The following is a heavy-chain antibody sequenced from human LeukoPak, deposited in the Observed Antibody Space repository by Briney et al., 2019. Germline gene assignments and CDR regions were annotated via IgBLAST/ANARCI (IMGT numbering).Heavy chain of an antibody. J-gene: IGHJ5*02. V-gene: IGHV1-69*05. D-gene: IGHD4-17*01. Sequence: SVKVSCKASGGTFSSYAISWVRQAPGQGLEWMGGIIPIFGTANYAQKFQGRVTITTDESTSTAYMELSSLRSEDTAVYYCARNFPPYGDYLGDGNWFDPWGQGTLVTVSS. CDR2: IIPIFGTA. CDR3: ARNFPPYGDYLGDGNWFDP. CDR1: GGTFSSYA.